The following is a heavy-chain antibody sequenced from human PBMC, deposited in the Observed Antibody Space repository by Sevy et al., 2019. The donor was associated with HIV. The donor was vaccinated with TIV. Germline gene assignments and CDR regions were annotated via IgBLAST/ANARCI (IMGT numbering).Heavy chain of an antibody. CDR3: ARDQNDYVWGSYRQKFDY. J-gene: IGHJ4*02. CDR2: ISSSSSYI. Sequence: GRSLRLSCAASGFTFSSYSMNWVRQAPGKGLEWVSSISSSSSYIYYADSVKGRFTISRDNAKNSLCLQMNSLRAEDTAVYYCARDQNDYVWGSYRQKFDYWGQGTLVTVSS. D-gene: IGHD3-16*02. CDR1: GFTFSSYS. V-gene: IGHV3-21*01.